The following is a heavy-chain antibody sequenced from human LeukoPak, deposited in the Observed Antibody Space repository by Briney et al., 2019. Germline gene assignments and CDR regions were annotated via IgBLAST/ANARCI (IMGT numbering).Heavy chain of an antibody. D-gene: IGHD1-1*01. V-gene: IGHV3-30*18. CDR3: AKGVSRGVDPTGLEY. Sequence: GGSLRLSCVASGFTFSSYGMHWLRQAPGKGPEWVAVISYDGSDRYYANFVKGRFTISRDNSKNTLFLQTNSMRPEDTAVYYCAKGVSRGVDPTGLEYWGQGTLVTVSS. CDR1: GFTFSSYG. CDR2: ISYDGSDR. J-gene: IGHJ4*02.